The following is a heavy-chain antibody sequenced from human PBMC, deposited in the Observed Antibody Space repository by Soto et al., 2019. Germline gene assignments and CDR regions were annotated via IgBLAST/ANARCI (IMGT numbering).Heavy chain of an antibody. J-gene: IGHJ4*02. CDR2: ISAYNGNT. D-gene: IGHD6-13*01. V-gene: IGHV1-18*01. CDR3: ARDGFSTNFAY. CDR1: GYTFTSYA. Sequence: GASVKVSCKASGYTFTSYAMHWVRQAPGQGLEWMGWISAYNGNTNYAQKLQGRVTMTTDTSTSTAYMELRSLRSDDTAVYYCARDGFSTNFAYWGQGTLVTVSS.